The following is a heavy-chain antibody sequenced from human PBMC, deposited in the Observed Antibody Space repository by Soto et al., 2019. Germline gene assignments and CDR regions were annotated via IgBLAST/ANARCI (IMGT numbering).Heavy chain of an antibody. V-gene: IGHV5-51*01. CDR1: GYSFTSYW. D-gene: IGHD2-2*02. Sequence: PGESLKISCKGSGYSFTSYWIGWVRQMPGKGLEWMGIIYLGDSNTRYSPSFQGQVTISADKSISTAYLQWSSLKASDTAIYYCARQEYCSTTACHTVDSWGQGTLVTVSS. CDR2: IYLGDSNT. J-gene: IGHJ4*02. CDR3: ARQEYCSTTACHTVDS.